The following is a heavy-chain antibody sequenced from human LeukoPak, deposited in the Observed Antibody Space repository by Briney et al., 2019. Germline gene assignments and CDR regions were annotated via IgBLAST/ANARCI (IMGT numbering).Heavy chain of an antibody. Sequence: PSETLSLTCTVSGGSISSYYWSWIRQPAGKGLERIGRIYTSGSTNYNPSLKSRVTMSVDTSKNQFSLKLSSVTAADTAVYYCARESDYVWGSYLTHDYWGQGTLVTVSS. J-gene: IGHJ4*02. V-gene: IGHV4-4*07. CDR1: GGSISSYY. D-gene: IGHD3-16*02. CDR2: IYTSGST. CDR3: ARESDYVWGSYLTHDY.